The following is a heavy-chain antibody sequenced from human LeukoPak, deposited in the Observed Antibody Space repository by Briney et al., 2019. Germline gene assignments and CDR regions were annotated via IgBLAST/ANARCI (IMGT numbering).Heavy chain of an antibody. J-gene: IGHJ5*02. CDR1: GGSISSSSYY. V-gene: IGHV4-39*02. Sequence: SETLSLTCTVSGGSISSSSYYWGWIRQPPGKGLEWIGSIYYSGSTYYNPSLKSRVTISVDTSKNQFSLKLSSVTAADTAVYYCARDGYCTNTSCYRGWFDPWGQGTLVTVSS. D-gene: IGHD2-2*03. CDR2: IYYSGST. CDR3: ARDGYCTNTSCYRGWFDP.